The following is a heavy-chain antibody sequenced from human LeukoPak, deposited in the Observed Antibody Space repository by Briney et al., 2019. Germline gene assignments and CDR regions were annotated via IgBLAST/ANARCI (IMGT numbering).Heavy chain of an antibody. D-gene: IGHD3-10*01. CDR3: AKATYGSGTYGAFDY. CDR2: IRGTGTST. CDR1: GFTFSSYG. Sequence: PGGSLRLSCAASGFTFSSYGMHWVRQAPGKGLEWVSAIRGTGTSTYYADSVKGRFTISRDNSKNTLYLQMNSLRAEDTAVYYCAKATYGSGTYGAFDYWGQGTLVTVSS. J-gene: IGHJ4*02. V-gene: IGHV3-23*01.